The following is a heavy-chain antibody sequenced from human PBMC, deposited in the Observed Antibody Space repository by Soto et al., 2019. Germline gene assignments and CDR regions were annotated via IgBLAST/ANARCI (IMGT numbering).Heavy chain of an antibody. CDR3: APTPRLLVP. Sequence: QAQIQQSGARLLKPSETLSLTCSVSGGSFTGYFYSWIRLSPGRGLEWIGEVNDGGITKYSPSLKSRATMSADKAKKQFSLRLTSVTAADTGVYYCAPTPRLLVPWGQGPPVVVSS. J-gene: IGHJ1*01. CDR1: GGSFTGYF. CDR2: VNDGGIT. D-gene: IGHD2-8*02. V-gene: IGHV4-34*02.